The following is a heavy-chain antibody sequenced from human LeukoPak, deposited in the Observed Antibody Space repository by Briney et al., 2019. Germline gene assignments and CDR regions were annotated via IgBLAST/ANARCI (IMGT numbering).Heavy chain of an antibody. CDR1: GFTFSSYA. CDR3: AKDHLGDYYDSSGYYYNDYFDY. CDR2: ISGSGGST. D-gene: IGHD3-22*01. V-gene: IGHV3-23*01. J-gene: IGHJ4*02. Sequence: GGSLRLSCAASGFTFSSYAMSWVRQAPGKGLEWVSAISGSGGSTYYANSVKGRFTISRDNSKNTLYLQMNSLRAEDTAVYYCAKDHLGDYYDSSGYYYNDYFDYWGQGTLVTVSS.